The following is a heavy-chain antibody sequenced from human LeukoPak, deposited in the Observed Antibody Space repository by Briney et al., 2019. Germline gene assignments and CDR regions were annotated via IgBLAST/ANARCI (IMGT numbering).Heavy chain of an antibody. D-gene: IGHD3-9*01. CDR1: GYTFTGYY. V-gene: IGHV1-2*02. CDR2: INPNSGGT. Sequence: PLASVKVSCKASGYTFTGYYMHWVRQAPGQGLEWTGWINPNSGGTNYAQKFQGRVTMTRDTSISTAYMELSRLRSGDTAVYYCARDYAGYFNWLFPPYYYYGMDVWGQGTTVTVSS. J-gene: IGHJ6*02. CDR3: ARDYAGYFNWLFPPYYYYGMDV.